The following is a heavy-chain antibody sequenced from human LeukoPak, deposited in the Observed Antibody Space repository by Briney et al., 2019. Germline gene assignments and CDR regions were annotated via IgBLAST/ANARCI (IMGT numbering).Heavy chain of an antibody. J-gene: IGHJ4*02. CDR3: ARESSSSPWEVRYFDY. CDR2: ISAYNGNT. D-gene: IGHD6-6*01. CDR1: GYTFSSYG. V-gene: IGHV1-18*01. Sequence: ASVKVSCKASGYTFSSYGISWVRQAPGQGLEWMGWISAYNGNTNYAQKLQGRVTMTTDTSTSTAYMELRSLRSADTAVYYCARESSSSPWEVRYFDYWGQGTLVTVSS.